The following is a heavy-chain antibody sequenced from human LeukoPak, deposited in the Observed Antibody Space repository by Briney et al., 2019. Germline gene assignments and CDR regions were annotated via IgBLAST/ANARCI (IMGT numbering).Heavy chain of an antibody. CDR1: GFTFSSYG. CDR2: IRYDGSNK. J-gene: IGHJ4*02. CDR3: ARWYCSSTNCYYDY. Sequence: GGSLRLSCAASGFTFSSYGMHWVRQAPGKGLEWVAFIRYDGSNKYYADSVKGRFTISRDNSKNTLSLQMNSLRADDTAVYYCARWYCSSTNCYYDYWGQGTLVTVSS. V-gene: IGHV3-30*02. D-gene: IGHD2-2*01.